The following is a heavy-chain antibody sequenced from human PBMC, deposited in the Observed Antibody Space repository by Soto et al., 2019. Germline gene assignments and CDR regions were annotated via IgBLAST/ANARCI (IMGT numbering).Heavy chain of an antibody. CDR3: ARANNLDY. CDR1: GFTFTTYW. V-gene: IGHV3-7*01. J-gene: IGHJ4*02. Sequence: GGSLRLSCAASGFTFTTYWMSWVRQAPGKGLEWVANINQDGSDKHYVDSVKGRFAISRDNAKNSLYLQMNSLRAEDTAVYYCARANNLDYWGQGTLVTVSS. D-gene: IGHD1-20*01. CDR2: INQDGSDK.